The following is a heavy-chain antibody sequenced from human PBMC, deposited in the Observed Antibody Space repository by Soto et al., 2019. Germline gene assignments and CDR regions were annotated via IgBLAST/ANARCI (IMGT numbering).Heavy chain of an antibody. J-gene: IGHJ4*02. CDR1: GFTFSNFW. D-gene: IGHD2-8*01. CDR2: IKQDGSEK. CDR3: ARGSGGMYYPFDY. Sequence: EVQLVESGGGLVQPGGSLRLSCAASGFTFSNFWISWVRQAPGKGLEWVANIKQDGSEKYYVDSVKGRFTISRDNAKNSLYLQMNSLRAEATAVYYCARGSGGMYYPFDYWGQGTLVTVSS. V-gene: IGHV3-7*01.